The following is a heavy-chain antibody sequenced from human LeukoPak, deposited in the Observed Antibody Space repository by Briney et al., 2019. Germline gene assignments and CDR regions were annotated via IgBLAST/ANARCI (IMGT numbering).Heavy chain of an antibody. D-gene: IGHD5-18*01. CDR3: ARGHAAMGEY. V-gene: IGHV3-66*01. J-gene: IGHJ4*02. Sequence: GGSLRLSCAASGFSASSNYMSWVRQAPGKGLEWVSVIHNDDNTYDAESVKGRLTISRDSSRNTLYLQMNSLRVEDTAVYYCARGHAAMGEYWGQGTLVTVSS. CDR1: GFSASSNY. CDR2: IHNDDNT.